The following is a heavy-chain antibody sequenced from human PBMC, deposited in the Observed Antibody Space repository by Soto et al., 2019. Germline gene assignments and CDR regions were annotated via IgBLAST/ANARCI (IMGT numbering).Heavy chain of an antibody. V-gene: IGHV4-31*03. CDR1: GGSISSGGYY. Sequence: QVQLQESGPGLVKPSQTLSLTCTVSGGSISSGGYYWTWIRQHPGRGLEWIGYIYYSGSTYYNPSPXTXXTISVDTSNNQFSLELSPVTGADPAVYSCAREPLTWGQGTLVTVSS. CDR3: AREPLT. D-gene: IGHD7-27*01. CDR2: IYYSGST. J-gene: IGHJ4*02.